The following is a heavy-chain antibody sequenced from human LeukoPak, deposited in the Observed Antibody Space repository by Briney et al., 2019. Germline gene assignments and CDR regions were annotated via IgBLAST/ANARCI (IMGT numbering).Heavy chain of an antibody. D-gene: IGHD5-24*01. J-gene: IGHJ4*02. CDR3: ASLGYRDREFDY. Sequence: PSETLSLTCTVSGGSISSSSYYWGWIRQPPGKGLEWIGIVYYSGGTYYNPSLKSRVTISVDTSKNQFSLKMTSVTAADTAVFYCASLGYRDREFDYWSQGTLVTVSS. CDR1: GGSISSSSYY. CDR2: VYYSGGT. V-gene: IGHV4-39*01.